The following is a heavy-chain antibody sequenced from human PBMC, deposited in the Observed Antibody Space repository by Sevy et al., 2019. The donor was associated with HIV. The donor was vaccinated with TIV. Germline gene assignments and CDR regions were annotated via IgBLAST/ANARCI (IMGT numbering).Heavy chain of an antibody. CDR2: ISSSSSYI. Sequence: GGSLRLSCAASGFTFSSYSMKWVRQAPGKGLEWVSSISSSSSYIYYADSVKGRFTISRDNAKNSLYLQMNSLRAEDTAVYYCAKEYSSGWYHWFDPWGQGTLVTVSS. J-gene: IGHJ5*02. CDR3: AKEYSSGWYHWFDP. D-gene: IGHD6-19*01. V-gene: IGHV3-21*01. CDR1: GFTFSSYS.